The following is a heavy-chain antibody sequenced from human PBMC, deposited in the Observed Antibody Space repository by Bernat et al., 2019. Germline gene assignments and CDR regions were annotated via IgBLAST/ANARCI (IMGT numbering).Heavy chain of an antibody. Sequence: QVQLQQWGAGLLKPSEPLSLTCAVYGESISDYYWTWIRQSPGQGLEWIGEVHHSGSTTYNPSLKSRVTMSVDTSQNKFSLKMTSMTAADTAVYYCARKRGWPSSHFFYGMDVWGQGTTVTVSS. J-gene: IGHJ6*02. D-gene: IGHD6-6*01. CDR2: VHHSGST. CDR3: ARKRGWPSSHFFYGMDV. CDR1: GESISDYY. V-gene: IGHV4-34*01.